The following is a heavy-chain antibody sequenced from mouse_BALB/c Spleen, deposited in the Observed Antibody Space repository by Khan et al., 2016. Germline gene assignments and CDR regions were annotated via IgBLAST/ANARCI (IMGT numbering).Heavy chain of an antibody. V-gene: IGHV14-3*02. CDR2: IDPANGNT. D-gene: IGHD2-1*01. CDR3: ARLNYGNYEEGYTMDY. CDR1: GFNIKDTY. Sequence: VQLKQSGAELVKPGASVKLSCTASGFNIKDTYMHWVKQRPEQGLEWLGRIDPANGNTKYDPKFQGKATITADTSSNTAYLQLSSLTSEDTAVDYCARLNYGNYEEGYTMDYWGQGTSVTVSS. J-gene: IGHJ4*01.